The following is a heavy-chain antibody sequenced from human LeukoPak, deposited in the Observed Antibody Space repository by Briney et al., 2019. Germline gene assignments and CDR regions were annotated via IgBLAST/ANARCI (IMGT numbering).Heavy chain of an antibody. CDR3: AKDPDIVGATAPDY. Sequence: GGSLRLSCAASGFTFSSYAMSWVRQAPGKGLEWVSAISGSGSSTYYADSVKGRFTISGDNSKNTLYLQMNSLRAEDTAVYYCAKDPDIVGATAPDYWGQGTLVTVSS. CDR2: ISGSGSST. J-gene: IGHJ4*02. D-gene: IGHD1-26*01. V-gene: IGHV3-23*01. CDR1: GFTFSSYA.